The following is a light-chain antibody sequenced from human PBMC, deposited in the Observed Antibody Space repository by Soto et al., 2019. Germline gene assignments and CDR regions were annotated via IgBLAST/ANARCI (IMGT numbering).Light chain of an antibody. V-gene: IGKV1-39*01. CDR1: QSISSY. Sequence: DIQMTQSPSSLSASVGVRVTITCRASQSISSYLNWYQQKPGKAPKRLIYAASSLQSGVPSRFSSSGSGTDFTLTISSLHPEDFAIYYCQQSASTLWTFGQGTKVEI. J-gene: IGKJ1*01. CDR2: AAS. CDR3: QQSASTLWT.